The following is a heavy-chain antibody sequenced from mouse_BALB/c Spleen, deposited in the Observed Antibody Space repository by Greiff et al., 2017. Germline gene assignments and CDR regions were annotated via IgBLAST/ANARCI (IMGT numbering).Heavy chain of an antibody. V-gene: IGHV1S29*02. CDR2: IYPYNGGT. D-gene: IGHD2-4*01. J-gene: IGHJ3*01. CDR1: GYTFTDYN. CDR3: ARGSTMITTAAWFAY. Sequence: VHVKQSGPELVKPGASVKISCKASGYTFTDYNMHWVKQSHGKSLEWIGYIYPYNGGTGYNQKFKSKATLTVDNSSSTAYMELRSLTSEDSAVYYCARGSTMITTAAWFAYWGQGTLVTVSA.